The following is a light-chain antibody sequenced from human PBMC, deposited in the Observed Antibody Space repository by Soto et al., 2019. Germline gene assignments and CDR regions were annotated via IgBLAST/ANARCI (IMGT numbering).Light chain of an antibody. J-gene: IGLJ3*02. V-gene: IGLV1-44*01. CDR3: AAWGDNLNGWV. Sequence: QSVLTQPPSASGTPGQRVTISCSGRSSNIGNNAVNWDQQFPGTAPKLLIYDNIQRPSGVPDRFSGSKSGTSASLAISGLQSEDEADYYCAAWGDNLNGWVFGGVTKLTVL. CDR2: DNI. CDR1: SSNIGNNA.